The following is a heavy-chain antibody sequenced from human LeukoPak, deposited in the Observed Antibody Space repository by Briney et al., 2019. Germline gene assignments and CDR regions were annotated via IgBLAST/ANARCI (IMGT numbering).Heavy chain of an antibody. CDR3: AKGGTAMVNFYFDY. CDR2: ISWDGGST. CDR1: GFTFDDYT. D-gene: IGHD5-18*01. V-gene: IGHV3-43*01. J-gene: IGHJ4*02. Sequence: GGSLRLSCAASGFTFDDYTMHWVRQAPGKGLEWVSLISWDGGSTYYADSVKGRFTISRDNSKNSLYLQMNSLRTEDTALYYCAKGGTAMVNFYFDYWGQGTLVTVSS.